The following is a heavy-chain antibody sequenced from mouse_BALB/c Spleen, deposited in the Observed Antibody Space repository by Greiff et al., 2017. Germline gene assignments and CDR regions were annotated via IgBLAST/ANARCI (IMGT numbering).Heavy chain of an antibody. CDR3: ARAYRYDPDY. Sequence: QVQLQQPGAELVKPGASVKLSCKASGYTFTSYWMHWVKQRPGQGLEWIGEIDPSDSYTNYNQKFKGKATLTVDKSSSTAYMQLSSLTSEDSAVYYCARAYRYDPDYWGQGTTLTVSS. V-gene: IGHV1-69*02. CDR2: IDPSDSYT. CDR1: GYTFTSYW. D-gene: IGHD2-14*01. J-gene: IGHJ2*01.